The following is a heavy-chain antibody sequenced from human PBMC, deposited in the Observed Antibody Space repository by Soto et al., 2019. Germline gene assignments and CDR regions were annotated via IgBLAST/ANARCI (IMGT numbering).Heavy chain of an antibody. J-gene: IGHJ4*02. CDR3: ARREGDCRGGSCPYYHD. Sequence: QVQLQESGPGLVKPSETLSLTCTVSGGSISSNDWWSWVRQTPGKGLEWIGAIYHSGSTNYNPSLKSRVTLSLDKSKNHFSLSLNFVTAADTAVYYCARREGDCRGGSCPYYHDWGQGTLVTASS. V-gene: IGHV4-4*02. CDR2: IYHSGST. D-gene: IGHD2-15*01. CDR1: GGSISSNDW.